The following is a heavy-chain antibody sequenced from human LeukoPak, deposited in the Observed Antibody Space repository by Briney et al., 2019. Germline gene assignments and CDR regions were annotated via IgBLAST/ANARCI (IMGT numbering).Heavy chain of an antibody. CDR3: VRNSDYWSGYFPF. CDR1: GYTFTDCD. J-gene: IGHJ4*02. Sequence: GASVKVSCKASGYTFTDCDINWVRQAPGQGLEWMGWMNPDSGNTGYAQKFQVRVSMTRDTPISTAYMELSSLRYEDTAVYYCVRNSDYWSGYFPFWGQGTLVTVSS. CDR2: MNPDSGNT. D-gene: IGHD3-3*01. V-gene: IGHV1-8*01.